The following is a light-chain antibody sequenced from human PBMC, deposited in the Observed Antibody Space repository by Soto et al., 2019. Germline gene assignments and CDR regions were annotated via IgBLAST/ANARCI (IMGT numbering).Light chain of an antibody. Sequence: EIVLTQSPATLSLSPGERGTLSCRASESVTTYLAWYQQKPGQDPRLLVYDVSNRATGIPDRFSGSGSGTDFTLTISRLEPEDFAVYYCQQYGSSGTFGQGTKVDIK. CDR1: ESVTTY. J-gene: IGKJ1*01. CDR3: QQYGSSGT. V-gene: IGKV3-20*01. CDR2: DVS.